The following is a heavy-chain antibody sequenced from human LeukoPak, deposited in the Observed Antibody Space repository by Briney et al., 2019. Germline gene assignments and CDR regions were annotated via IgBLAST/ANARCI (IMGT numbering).Heavy chain of an antibody. CDR3: AGAAAGNFDY. J-gene: IGHJ4*02. CDR2: ISYDGSNK. D-gene: IGHD6-13*01. V-gene: IGHV3-30*03. Sequence: TGGSLRLSCAVSGFTFSSYGMHWVRQAPGKGLEWVAVISYDGSNKYCADSVKGRFTISRVNSKNTLYLQMNSLRAEDTAVYYCAGAAAGNFDYWGQGTLVTVSS. CDR1: GFTFSSYG.